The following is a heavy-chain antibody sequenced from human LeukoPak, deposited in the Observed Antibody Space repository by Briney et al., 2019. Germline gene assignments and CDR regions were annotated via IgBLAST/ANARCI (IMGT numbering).Heavy chain of an antibody. Sequence: GGSLRLSCAASGFTFSSYSMNWVRQAPGKGLEWVSYISSSSSYIYYADSVKGRFTISRDNAKNSLYLQMNSLRAEDTAVYYCARDPWQWLVLGYFDYWGQGTLVTVSS. CDR1: GFTFSSYS. CDR3: ARDPWQWLVLGYFDY. V-gene: IGHV3-21*01. J-gene: IGHJ4*02. D-gene: IGHD6-19*01. CDR2: ISSSSSYI.